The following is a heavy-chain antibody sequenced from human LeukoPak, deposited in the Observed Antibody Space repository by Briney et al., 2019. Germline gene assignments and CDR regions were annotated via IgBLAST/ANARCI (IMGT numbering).Heavy chain of an antibody. CDR1: GFTFSSYG. CDR3: AKEHWAYGDYLEAFDS. CDR2: IWYDGSNK. D-gene: IGHD4-17*01. V-gene: IGHV3-33*06. Sequence: GGSLRLSCAASGFTFSSYGMHWVRQAQGKGLEWVAVIWYDGSNKYYADSVKGRFTISRDNSKNTLYMQMNSLRAEDTAVYYCAKEHWAYGDYLEAFDSWGQGTMVTVSS. J-gene: IGHJ3*02.